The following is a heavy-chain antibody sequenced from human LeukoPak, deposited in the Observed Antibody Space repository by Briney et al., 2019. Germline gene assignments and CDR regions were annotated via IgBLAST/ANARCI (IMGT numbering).Heavy chain of an antibody. CDR1: GGSISGSSYS. J-gene: IGHJ4*02. Sequence: PSETLSLTCTVSGGSISGSSYSWGWIRQPPGKGLEWIGRIYYSGTTYYNPSLKSRVTISVDTSKIQFSLKLSSVAATDTAVYFCARLRFDFWSGYTHPYFDYWGQGTLVTVSS. V-gene: IGHV4-39*01. CDR2: IYYSGTT. CDR3: ARLRFDFWSGYTHPYFDY. D-gene: IGHD3-3*01.